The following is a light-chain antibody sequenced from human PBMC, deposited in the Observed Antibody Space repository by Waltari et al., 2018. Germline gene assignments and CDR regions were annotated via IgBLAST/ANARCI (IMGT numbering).Light chain of an antibody. CDR2: AAS. CDR1: QGISSY. J-gene: IGKJ2*01. V-gene: IGKV1-9*01. Sequence: DIQLTQAPSFLSASVGDSLTITCRASQGISSYLAWYQQKLGKAPKLLIYAASTLQSGVPSRFSGSGSGTEFTLTISSLRPEDFATYYCQQLNTYPRTFGQGTKLEI. CDR3: QQLNTYPRT.